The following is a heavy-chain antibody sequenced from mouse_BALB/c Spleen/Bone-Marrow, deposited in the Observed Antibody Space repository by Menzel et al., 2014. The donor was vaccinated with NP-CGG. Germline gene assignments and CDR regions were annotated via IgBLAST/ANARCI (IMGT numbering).Heavy chain of an antibody. CDR2: IWAGVST. CDR1: GFSLTSYG. D-gene: IGHD1-1*01. V-gene: IGHV2-9*02. Sequence: VKLVESGPGLVAPSQSLSITCTVSGFSLTSYGVHWVRQPPGKGLEWLGVIWAGVSTNYNSALMSRLSISKDNSKSQVFLKMNSLQTDDTAMYYCARDYYGSLYAMDYWGQGTSVTVSS. CDR3: ARDYYGSLYAMDY. J-gene: IGHJ4*01.